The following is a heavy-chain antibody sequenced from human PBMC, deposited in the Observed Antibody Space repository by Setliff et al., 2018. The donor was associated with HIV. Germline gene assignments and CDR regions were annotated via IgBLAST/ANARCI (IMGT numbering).Heavy chain of an antibody. J-gene: IGHJ4*02. CDR3: ARDPCLAQGFWSGYYSDY. V-gene: IGHV3-11*04. CDR1: GFTVSSNY. Sequence: PGGSLRLSCAASGFTVSSNYMSWVRQAPGKGLEWISYIGNSGASIYYADSVKGRFTISRDNAQNSLYLQMNSLRAEDTAVYYCARDPCLAQGFWSGYYSDYWGQGTLVTVSS. D-gene: IGHD3-3*01. CDR2: IGNSGASI.